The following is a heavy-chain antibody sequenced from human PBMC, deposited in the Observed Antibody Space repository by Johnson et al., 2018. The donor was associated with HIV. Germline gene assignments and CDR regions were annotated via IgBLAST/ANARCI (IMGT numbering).Heavy chain of an antibody. V-gene: IGHV3-11*04. J-gene: IGHJ3*02. CDR3: VRDDYAFHI. Sequence: QVHLVESGGGVVQSGGSLRLSCAASGFTFSDYYMSWIRQAPGKGLEWVSYISSSGSTIYYADSVKGRFTISRDNAKNTLYLEMKSLRVDDTAVYYCVRDDYAFHIWGQGTMVTVSS. D-gene: IGHD2-21*02. CDR1: GFTFSDYY. CDR2: ISSSGSTI.